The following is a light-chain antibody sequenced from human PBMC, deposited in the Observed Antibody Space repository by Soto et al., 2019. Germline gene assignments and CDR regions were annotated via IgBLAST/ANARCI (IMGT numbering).Light chain of an antibody. CDR1: TSDVGSYSL. CDR3: CSYAGSATYV. V-gene: IGLV2-23*01. J-gene: IGLJ1*01. Sequence: QSVLTQPASVSGSPGQSITISCTGTTSDVGSYSLVSWYQQHPGKAPKLMIYEGTKRPSGVSNRFSGSKSGNTASLTISGLRAEDEADYYCCSYAGSATYVFGTGTKLTVL. CDR2: EGT.